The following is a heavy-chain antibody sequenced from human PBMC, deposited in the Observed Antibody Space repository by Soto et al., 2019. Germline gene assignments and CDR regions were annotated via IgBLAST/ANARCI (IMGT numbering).Heavy chain of an antibody. J-gene: IGHJ5*02. Sequence: SDTLSLTCSVSGAALNSGNYYWGWIRQVPGKGLEWIGHIYVTGAVDYNPSFRDRITISQETSERQFSLNLRLVTAADTAVYYCARLRIATNNYKWFDPWGQGTLATVSS. CDR2: IYVTGAV. CDR3: ARLRIATNNYKWFDP. CDR1: GAALNSGNYY. D-gene: IGHD2-21*01. V-gene: IGHV4-31*03.